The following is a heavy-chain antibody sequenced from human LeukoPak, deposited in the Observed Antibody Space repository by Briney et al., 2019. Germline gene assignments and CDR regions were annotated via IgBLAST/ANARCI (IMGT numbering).Heavy chain of an antibody. V-gene: IGHV3-9*01. CDR3: AKTNSGSGSYHGWFDP. D-gene: IGHD3-10*01. Sequence: GRSLRLSCAASGFTFDDYAMHWVRQAPGKGLEWVSGISWNSGSIGYADSVKGRFTISRDNAKNSLYLQLNSLRAEDTALYHCAKTNSGSGSYHGWFDPWGQGTLVTVSS. CDR2: ISWNSGSI. J-gene: IGHJ5*02. CDR1: GFTFDDYA.